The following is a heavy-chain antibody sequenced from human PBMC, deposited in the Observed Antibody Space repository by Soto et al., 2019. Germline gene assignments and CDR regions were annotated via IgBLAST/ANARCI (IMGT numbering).Heavy chain of an antibody. V-gene: IGHV3-21*01. D-gene: IGHD5-18*01. J-gene: IGHJ4*02. Sequence: LRLSCAASGCTLSIYSMNLVLQAPGKGVEWVSSISSSSSYIYYADSVKGRFTISRDNAKNSLYLQMNSLRAEDTAVYYCSRKIDTAPRTFDFPGPGILVTLS. CDR3: SRKIDTAPRTFDF. CDR1: GCTLSIYS. CDR2: ISSSSSYI.